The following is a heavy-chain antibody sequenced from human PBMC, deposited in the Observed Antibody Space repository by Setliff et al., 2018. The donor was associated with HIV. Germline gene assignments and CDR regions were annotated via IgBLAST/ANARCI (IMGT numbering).Heavy chain of an antibody. Sequence: SETLSLTCAVYGGSFSGHQWSWIRQPPGKGLEWIGEINHSEDTNYNSFLKSRVTISLDMSKNQFSLKLSSVTAADTAVYYCASPASGGSSGQYHYWGQGTLVTVSS. V-gene: IGHV4-34*01. CDR1: GGSFSGHQ. J-gene: IGHJ4*02. CDR3: ASPASGGSSGQYHY. CDR2: INHSEDT. D-gene: IGHD6-19*01.